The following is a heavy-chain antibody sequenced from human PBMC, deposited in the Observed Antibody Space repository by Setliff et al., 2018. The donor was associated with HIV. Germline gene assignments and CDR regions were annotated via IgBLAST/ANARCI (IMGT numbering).Heavy chain of an antibody. CDR2: MNPNTGVS. CDR1: GHTFTNVD. J-gene: IGHJ6*04. D-gene: IGHD3-10*01. V-gene: IGHV1-8*01. CDR3: ARGKGVGGVVITGGLDV. Sequence: ASVKVSCKASGHTFTNVDIHWLRRATGQGLEWMGWMNPNTGVSGYALKFQARVTMTRDTSISTAYMELSSLTAEDTAVYYCARGKGVGGVVITGGLDVWGKGTTVTVSS.